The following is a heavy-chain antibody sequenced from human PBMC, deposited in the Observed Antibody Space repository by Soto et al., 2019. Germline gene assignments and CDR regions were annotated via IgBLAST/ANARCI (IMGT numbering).Heavy chain of an antibody. CDR2: ITASGGST. J-gene: IGHJ4*02. D-gene: IGHD3-10*01. V-gene: IGHV3-23*01. CDR1: GCTFSTYA. CDR3: ARRSGAPRTDSDY. Sequence: PGGSLRLSCAASGCTFSTYAMRWVRQAPGKGLEWVSSITASGGSTYYADSVKGRFTISRDNSQNTLYLQMNSLRAEDTAVYYCARRSGAPRTDSDYWGQGTLVTVSS.